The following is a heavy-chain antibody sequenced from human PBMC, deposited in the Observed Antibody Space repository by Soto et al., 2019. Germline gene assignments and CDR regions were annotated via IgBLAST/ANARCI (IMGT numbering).Heavy chain of an antibody. V-gene: IGHV3-53*04. CDR2: IYPAGTT. Sequence: GSLRLSCVGSGFSVSSNYMSWVRRAPGKGLEWVSVIYPAGTTYYADSVKGRFTISRHNAANTLYLQMDSLKVEDTAVYYCARRTPDYGDAFDIWGQGTLVTVSS. CDR3: ARRTPDYGDAFDI. D-gene: IGHD4-17*01. CDR1: GFSVSSNY. J-gene: IGHJ3*02.